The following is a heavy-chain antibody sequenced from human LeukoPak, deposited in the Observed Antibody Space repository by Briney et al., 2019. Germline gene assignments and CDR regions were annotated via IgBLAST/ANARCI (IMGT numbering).Heavy chain of an antibody. CDR3: ARVGANGVWNAYYFDY. Sequence: GGSLRLSCAASGFTFSSYWMSWVRQAPGKGLEWVANIKQDGSEKYYVDSAKGRFTISRDNAKNSLYLQMNSLRAEDTAVYYCARVGANGVWNAYYFDYWGQGTLVTVSS. CDR2: IKQDGSEK. CDR1: GFTFSSYW. D-gene: IGHD2-8*01. V-gene: IGHV3-7*01. J-gene: IGHJ4*02.